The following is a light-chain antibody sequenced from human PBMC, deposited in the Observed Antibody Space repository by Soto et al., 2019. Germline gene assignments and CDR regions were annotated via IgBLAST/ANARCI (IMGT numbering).Light chain of an antibody. J-gene: IGLJ2*01. V-gene: IGLV6-57*04. Sequence: NFMLTQPHSVSESPGKTVTISSTRSSGSIASNYVQWYQQRPGSAPTPVIYEDSQRPSGVPDRFSGSIDSSSNSASLTISRLKTEDEADYYCQSFDINNVVFGGGTKLTVL. CDR3: QSFDINNVV. CDR1: SGSIASNY. CDR2: EDS.